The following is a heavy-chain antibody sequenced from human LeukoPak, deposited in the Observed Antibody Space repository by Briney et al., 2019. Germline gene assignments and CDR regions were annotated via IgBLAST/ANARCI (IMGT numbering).Heavy chain of an antibody. V-gene: IGHV3-21*01. CDR1: GFTFSNYE. Sequence: GGSLRLSCAASGFTFSNYEMNWVRQAPGKGLQWVSSISSSSSYIYYADSVKGRFTISRDNAKNSLYLQMNSLRAEDTAVYYCARDQEYDYGDYFDAFDIWGQGTMVTVSS. D-gene: IGHD4-17*01. J-gene: IGHJ3*02. CDR3: ARDQEYDYGDYFDAFDI. CDR2: ISSSSSYI.